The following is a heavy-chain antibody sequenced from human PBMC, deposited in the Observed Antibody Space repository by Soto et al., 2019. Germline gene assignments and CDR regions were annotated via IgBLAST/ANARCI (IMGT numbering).Heavy chain of an antibody. CDR2: INHSGST. CDR3: ARTGIQRYYYASGSYPWFDP. Sequence: NPSETLSLTCAVYGGSFSGYYWNWIRQPPGKGLEWIGEINHSGSTNYNPSLKTRVTISVDTPKNQFSLKLRSVTAADTAVYYCARTGIQRYYYASGSYPWFDPWGQGTLVTVSS. V-gene: IGHV4-34*01. D-gene: IGHD3-10*01. CDR1: GGSFSGYY. J-gene: IGHJ5*02.